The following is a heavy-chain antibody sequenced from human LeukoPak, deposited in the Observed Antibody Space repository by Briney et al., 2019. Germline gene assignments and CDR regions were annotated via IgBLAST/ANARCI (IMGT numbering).Heavy chain of an antibody. V-gene: IGHV4-59*01. CDR2: IYYSGST. CDR3: ARFRPDYYYYGMDV. CDR1: GGSISNYY. J-gene: IGHJ6*02. Sequence: SETLSLTCTVSGGSISNYYWTWIRQPPGKGLEWIGYIYYSGSTNYNPSLKSRVTISVDTSKNQFSLKLSSVTAADTAVYYCARFRPDYYYYGMDVWGQGTTVTVSS.